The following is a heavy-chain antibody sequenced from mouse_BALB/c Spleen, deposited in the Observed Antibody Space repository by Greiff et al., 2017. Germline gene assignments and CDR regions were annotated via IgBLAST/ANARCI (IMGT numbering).Heavy chain of an antibody. J-gene: IGHJ2*01. CDR1: GFTFSSYA. CDR2: ISSGGST. CDR3: ARDYRYDGFDY. D-gene: IGHD2-14*01. V-gene: IGHV5-6-5*01. Sequence: DVQLVESGGGLVKPGGSLKLSCAASGFTFSSYAMSWVRQTPEKRLEWVASISSGGSTYYPASVKGRFTISRDNARNILYLQMSSLRSEDTAMYYCARDYRYDGFDYWGQGTTLTVSS.